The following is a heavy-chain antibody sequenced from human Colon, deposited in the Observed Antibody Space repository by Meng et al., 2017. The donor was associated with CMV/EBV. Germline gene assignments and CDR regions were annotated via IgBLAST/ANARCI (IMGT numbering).Heavy chain of an antibody. CDR2: VRYDGSDE. CDR3: AKDGYGLGYIDS. D-gene: IGHD3/OR15-3a*01. Sequence: GESLKISCAASGFLFNEFGMHWVRQAPGKGLEWVAFVRYDGSDEYYADPVKGRFTISRDNSMKTLYLQMNSLRAADTAVYYCAKDGYGLGYIDSWGQGTAVTVSS. CDR1: GFLFNEFG. V-gene: IGHV3-30*02. J-gene: IGHJ4*02.